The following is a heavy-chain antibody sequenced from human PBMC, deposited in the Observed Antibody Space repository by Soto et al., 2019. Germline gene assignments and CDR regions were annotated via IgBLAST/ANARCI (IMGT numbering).Heavy chain of an antibody. CDR2: ISYGGST. CDR3: ARHRRETGTYAQPLDY. Sequence: SETLSLTCTVSGSSISSSSYYWVWVRQPPGKGLEWIGAISYGGSTYHNPSLRSRVTISVDTSKSQFSLDLTSVTAADTAVYYCARHRRETGTYAQPLDYWGQGTLVTVSS. V-gene: IGHV4-39*01. J-gene: IGHJ4*02. D-gene: IGHD1-1*01. CDR1: GSSISSSSYY.